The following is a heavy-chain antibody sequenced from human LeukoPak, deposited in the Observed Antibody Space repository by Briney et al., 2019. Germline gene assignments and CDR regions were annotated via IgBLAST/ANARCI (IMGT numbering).Heavy chain of an antibody. CDR1: GFTFSGSS. CDR3: ARDLWDYFGSETYYYYAMDV. Sequence: GESLRLSCVASGFTFSGSSMNWVLQAPGKGLEWVSYIRGSSSTIYYADSVKGRFTISRDNAKNSLYLQMNSLRAEDTAVYYCARDLWDYFGSETYYYYAMDVWGQGTTVTVSS. J-gene: IGHJ6*02. D-gene: IGHD3-10*01. CDR2: IRGSSSTI. V-gene: IGHV3-48*01.